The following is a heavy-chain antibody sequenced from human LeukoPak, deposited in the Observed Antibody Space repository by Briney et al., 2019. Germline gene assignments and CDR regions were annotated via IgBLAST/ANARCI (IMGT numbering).Heavy chain of an antibody. V-gene: IGHV1-2*02. D-gene: IGHD1-26*01. Sequence: ASVKVSCKTSGYTFTDYYVHWARQVPGQGLEFVGWVVPYSGATRYAPRFQGRVTMTRDTSIGTAYMELSRLTYGDTAVYYCATLGATSFDYWGQGTLVTVSS. CDR2: VVPYSGAT. J-gene: IGHJ4*02. CDR3: ATLGATSFDY. CDR1: GYTFTDYY.